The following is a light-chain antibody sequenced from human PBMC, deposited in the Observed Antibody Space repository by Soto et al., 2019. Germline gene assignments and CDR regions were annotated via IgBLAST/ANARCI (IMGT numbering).Light chain of an antibody. V-gene: IGKV1-27*01. Sequence: DIQMTQSPSSLSASVGDRVTITCRASQGISNYLAWYQQKPGEVPKLLIYAASTLQSGVPSRFSGSGSGTDLTLAITSRQPEDVATYYCQKYNSALSRGFGQGTKVEIK. CDR3: QKYNSALSRG. CDR2: AAS. J-gene: IGKJ1*01. CDR1: QGISNY.